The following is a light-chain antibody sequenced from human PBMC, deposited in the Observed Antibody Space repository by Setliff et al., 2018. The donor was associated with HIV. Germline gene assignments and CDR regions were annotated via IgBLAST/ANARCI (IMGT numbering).Light chain of an antibody. CDR1: SSDVGGYSH. J-gene: IGLJ1*01. CDR3: SSYAITNTLP. Sequence: QSALAQPASVSGSPGQSITISCTGTSSDVGGYSHVSSYQQHPGKAPKLIIYEVRNRPSGVSNRFSGSKSGNTASLTISGLQTEDEADYYCSSYAITNTLPFGTGTKVT. V-gene: IGLV2-14*01. CDR2: EVR.